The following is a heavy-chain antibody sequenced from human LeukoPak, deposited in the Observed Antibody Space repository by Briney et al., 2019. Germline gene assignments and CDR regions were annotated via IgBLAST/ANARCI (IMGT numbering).Heavy chain of an antibody. V-gene: IGHV3-7*04. CDR1: GLTFSIYC. Sequence: GGCLRLSCAASGLTFSIYCVSGVRDAPGRGLECVANIKQDGSEKYYVDSVKGRFTISRDNAKTSLYLQMNSLRAEDTAVYYCARVFPPPYYYDSSGYYDYWGQGTLVTVSS. D-gene: IGHD3-22*01. CDR3: ARVFPPPYYYDSSGYYDY. J-gene: IGHJ4*02. CDR2: IKQDGSEK.